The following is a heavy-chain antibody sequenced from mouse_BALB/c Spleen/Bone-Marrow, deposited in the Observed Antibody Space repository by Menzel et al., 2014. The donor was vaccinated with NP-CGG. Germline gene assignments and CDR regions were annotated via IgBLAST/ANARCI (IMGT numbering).Heavy chain of an antibody. D-gene: IGHD3-2*01. CDR1: GYTFIDYE. CDR2: IHPGSGGT. J-gene: IGHJ2*01. V-gene: IGHV1-15*01. CDR3: ARLRQLGLRTIDY. Sequence: QVTLKVSGAELVRPGASVKLSCKALGYTFIDYEIHWVKQTPVHGLEWIGAIHPGSGGTAYNQKFKGKATLTADKYSSTVYMELSSLTSEDSVVYYCARLRQLGLRTIDYWGQGTTLTVSS.